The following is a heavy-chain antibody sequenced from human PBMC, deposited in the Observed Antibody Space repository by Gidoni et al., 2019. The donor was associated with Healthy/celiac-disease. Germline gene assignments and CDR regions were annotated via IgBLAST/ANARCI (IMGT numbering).Heavy chain of an antibody. CDR2: IIPIFGTA. J-gene: IGHJ4*02. CDR3: AREYCSSTSCYIEFDY. CDR1: GGTFSSYA. V-gene: IGHV1-69*01. D-gene: IGHD2-2*02. Sequence: QVQLVQSGAEVKKPGSSVKVSCKSSGGTFSSYAISWVRQSPGQGLEWMGGIIPIFGTANYAQKFQGRVTITADESTSTAYMELSSLRSEDTAVYYCAREYCSSTSCYIEFDYWGQGTLVTVSS.